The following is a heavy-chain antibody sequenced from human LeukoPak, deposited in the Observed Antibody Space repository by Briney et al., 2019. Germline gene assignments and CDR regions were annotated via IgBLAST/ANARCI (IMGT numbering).Heavy chain of an antibody. D-gene: IGHD4-17*01. J-gene: IGHJ6*03. V-gene: IGHV1-2*02. CDR1: GYTSTGYY. CDR3: ARDRTVTTVYYYYYYYMDV. CDR2: IYPNSGGT. Sequence: ASVTVSCKASGYTSTGYYMHWVRQAPGQGRAGMGWIYPNSGGTNYAQKLQGRVTMTRDTSISTAYTELSRLRSDDTAAYYCARDRTVTTVYYYYYYYMDVWGKGTTVTVSS.